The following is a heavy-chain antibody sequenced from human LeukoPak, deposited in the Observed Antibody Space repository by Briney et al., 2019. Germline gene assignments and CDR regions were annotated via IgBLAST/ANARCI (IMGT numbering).Heavy chain of an antibody. Sequence: QPGGSLRLSCAASGFTFSSFAMTWVRQAPGKGLEWVSGISGTGGSTYYADSVKGRFTISRENSINTVFLEMSSLRAEDTAIYYCAKDQSRVGASDPFDYWGQGILVTVSS. CDR2: ISGTGGST. CDR3: AKDQSRVGASDPFDY. V-gene: IGHV3-23*01. J-gene: IGHJ4*02. D-gene: IGHD1-26*01. CDR1: GFTFSSFA.